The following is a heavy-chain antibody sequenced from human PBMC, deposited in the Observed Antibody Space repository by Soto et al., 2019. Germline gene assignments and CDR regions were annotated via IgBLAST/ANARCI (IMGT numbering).Heavy chain of an antibody. CDR2: IYYSGST. V-gene: IGHV4-39*01. J-gene: IGHJ6*04. CDR3: ATTEYYDILTGYYHYYYYGMDG. CDR1: GGSISSSSYY. Sequence: PSETLSLTCTVSGGSISSSSYYWGWIRQPPGKGLEWIGSIYYSGSTYYNPSLNSRVTISVETSKNQFSLKLSYVTAADTAVYYCATTEYYDILTGYYHYYYYGMDGWGKGNKVTVS. D-gene: IGHD3-9*01.